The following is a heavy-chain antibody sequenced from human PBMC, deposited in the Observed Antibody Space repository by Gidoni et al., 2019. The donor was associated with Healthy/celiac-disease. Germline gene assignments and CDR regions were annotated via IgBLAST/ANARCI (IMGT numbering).Heavy chain of an antibody. CDR3: AKDLSCSSTSCPEDYYYYGMDV. V-gene: IGHV3-30*18. J-gene: IGHJ6*02. Sequence: QVQLVVSGGGVVQPGRSLRLSCAASGSTFTSHGRLWFRQAPGKGLEWVAVISYDGSNKYYADSVNGRFTISRDNSKNTLYLQMNSLRAEDTAVYYCAKDLSCSSTSCPEDYYYYGMDVWGQGTTVTVSS. D-gene: IGHD2-2*01. CDR2: ISYDGSNK. CDR1: GSTFTSHG.